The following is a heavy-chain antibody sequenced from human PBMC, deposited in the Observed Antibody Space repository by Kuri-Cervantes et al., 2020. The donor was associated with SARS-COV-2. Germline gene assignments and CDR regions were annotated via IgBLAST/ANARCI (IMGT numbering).Heavy chain of an antibody. CDR2: ISWDGGST. CDR1: GFTFPFYA. Sequence: GESLKISCAASGFTFPFYAMSWVRQAPGKGLECVSLISWDGGSTYYADSVKGRFTISRDNSKNSLYLQMNSLRTEDTALYYCAKWTQLLYYYYGMDVWGQGTTVTVSS. J-gene: IGHJ6*02. CDR3: AKWTQLLYYYYGMDV. V-gene: IGHV3-43*02. D-gene: IGHD2-2*01.